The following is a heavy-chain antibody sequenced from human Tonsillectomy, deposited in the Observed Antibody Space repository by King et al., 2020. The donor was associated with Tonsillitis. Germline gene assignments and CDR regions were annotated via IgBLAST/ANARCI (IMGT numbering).Heavy chain of an antibody. CDR1: GFTFDDYG. D-gene: IGHD3-3*01. V-gene: IGHV3-20*04. CDR2: INWNGCST. Sequence: VQLVQSGGGVVRPGGSLRLSGAASGFTFDDYGMSLVRQAPGKGLEWVSGINWNGCSTGYADAVKGRFTISRDNAKNSLYLQMNSLGGEDTALYYCARPIQGDFAGWFDPWGQGTLVTVSS. CDR3: ARPIQGDFAGWFDP. J-gene: IGHJ5*02.